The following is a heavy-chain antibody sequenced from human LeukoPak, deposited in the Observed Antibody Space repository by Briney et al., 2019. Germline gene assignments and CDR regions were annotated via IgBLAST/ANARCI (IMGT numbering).Heavy chain of an antibody. J-gene: IGHJ4*02. D-gene: IGHD6-13*01. V-gene: IGHV3-20*04. CDR1: GYTFGDYG. CDR2: TNRRGDIT. Sequence: GGSLRLSCAASGYTFGDYGMSWVRQVPGKGLEWVSGTNRRGDITGYADFVKGRFTISRDNAKNSLYLQMNSLRVEDTAVYYCAKDGMSMDSSWFDYWGQGTLVTVSS. CDR3: AKDGMSMDSSWFDY.